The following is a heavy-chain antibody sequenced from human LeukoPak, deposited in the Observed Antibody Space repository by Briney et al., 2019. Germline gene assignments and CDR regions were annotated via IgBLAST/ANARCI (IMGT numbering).Heavy chain of an antibody. V-gene: IGHV1-69*06. CDR1: GGSFTFTSHA. CDR2: LIPIYGSA. D-gene: IGHD5-12*01. CDR3: AALTGYSGYEVRDY. Sequence: ASVKVSCKASGGSFTFTSHAISWVRQAPGQGLEWMGGLIPIYGSANYAQKFQGRVTITADKSTSTAYMELSSLRSEDTAVYYCAALTGYSGYEVRDYWGQGTLVTVSS. J-gene: IGHJ4*02.